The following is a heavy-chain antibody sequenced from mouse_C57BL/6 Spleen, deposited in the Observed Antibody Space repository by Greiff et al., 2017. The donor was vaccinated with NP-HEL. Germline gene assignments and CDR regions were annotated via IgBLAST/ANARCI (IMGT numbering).Heavy chain of an antibody. J-gene: IGHJ1*03. Sequence: VHVKQSGPELVKPGASVKISCKASGYSFTDYNMNWVKQSNGKSLEWIGVINPNYGTTSYNQKFKGKATLTVDQSSSTAYMQLNSLTSEDSAVYYCARGYGSRDRDFDVWGTGTTVTVSS. CDR2: INPNYGTT. CDR1: GYSFTDYN. V-gene: IGHV1-39*01. CDR3: ARGYGSRDRDFDV. D-gene: IGHD1-1*01.